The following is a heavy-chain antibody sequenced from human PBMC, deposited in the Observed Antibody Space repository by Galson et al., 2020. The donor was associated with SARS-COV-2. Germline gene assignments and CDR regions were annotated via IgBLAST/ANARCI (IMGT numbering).Heavy chain of an antibody. J-gene: IGHJ5*02. D-gene: IGHD6-6*01. CDR3: AFFPRPRARQLWFDP. V-gene: IGHV1-18*04. Sequence: ASVKVSRKASRCTFTNYGISWVRQAPGQGLEGMGWNSAYNGNTNYAQKLQGRVTMTTDTSTSTAYMELRSLRSDHTAVYYCAFFPRPRARQLWFDPWGQGTLVTVSA. CDR2: NSAYNGNT. CDR1: RCTFTNYG.